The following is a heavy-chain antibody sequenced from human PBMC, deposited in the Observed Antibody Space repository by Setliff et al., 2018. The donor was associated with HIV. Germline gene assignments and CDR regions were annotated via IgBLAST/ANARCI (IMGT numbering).Heavy chain of an antibody. CDR2: ISTHNDDT. CDR3: ARDRQDYSAGSYIYYFDY. D-gene: IGHD3-10*01. J-gene: IGHJ4*02. Sequence: ASVKVSCKASGYTSTTYAISWVRQAPGQGLEWMGWISTHNDDTDYAQKFQSRVTMTRDTSTSTVYMELRSLRSDDTAVYYCARDRQDYSAGSYIYYFDYWGQGTLVTVSS. CDR1: GYTSTTYA. V-gene: IGHV1-18*01.